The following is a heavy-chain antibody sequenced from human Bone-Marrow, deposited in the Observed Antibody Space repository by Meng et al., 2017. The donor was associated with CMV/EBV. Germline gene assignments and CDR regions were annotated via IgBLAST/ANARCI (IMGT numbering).Heavy chain of an antibody. D-gene: IGHD6-13*01. Sequence: ASVKVSCKASGYTFTSYDINWVRQAPGQGLEWMGWINAYNGNTNYAQKLQGRVTMTTDTSTSTAYMELRSLRSDDTAVYYCARIAAAVTFDYWGQGTLVTVSS. CDR1: GYTFTSYD. CDR3: ARIAAAVTFDY. CDR2: INAYNGNT. J-gene: IGHJ4*02. V-gene: IGHV1-18*01.